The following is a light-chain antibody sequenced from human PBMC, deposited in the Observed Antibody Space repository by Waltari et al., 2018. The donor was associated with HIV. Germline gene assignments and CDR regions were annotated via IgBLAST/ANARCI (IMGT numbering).Light chain of an antibody. J-gene: IGKJ1*01. Sequence: EIVLTQSPATLSVFPGDRATLSCRASQSVSTKLAWYRQKPGQSPRILIYDASTRATGIPARFSGSGSGTEFTLTISSLQSEDFALYFCQQYSTWPPWTFGQGTQLEIK. V-gene: IGKV3-15*01. CDR1: QSVSTK. CDR3: QQYSTWPPWT. CDR2: DAS.